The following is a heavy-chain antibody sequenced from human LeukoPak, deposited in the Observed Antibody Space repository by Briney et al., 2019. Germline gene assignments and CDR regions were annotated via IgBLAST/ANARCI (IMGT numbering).Heavy chain of an antibody. CDR2: ITRDGSST. CDR3: ARDPGYESWSPFWGGMDV. J-gene: IGHJ6*04. Sequence: GGSLRLSCAASGFTFSSSWMHWVRQAPGKGLVWVTRITRDGSSTTYADSVKGRFTTSRDNAKNTLYLQMDSLRDDDTAVYYCARDPGYESWSPFWGGMDVWGNGTTVIVSS. CDR1: GFTFSSSW. D-gene: IGHD3-16*01. V-gene: IGHV3-74*01.